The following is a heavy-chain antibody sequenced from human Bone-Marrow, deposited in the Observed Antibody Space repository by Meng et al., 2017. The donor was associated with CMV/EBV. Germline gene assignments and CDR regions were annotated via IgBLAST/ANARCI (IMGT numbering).Heavy chain of an antibody. Sequence: GESLKISCAASGFTFSSYAMHWVRQAPGKGLEWVAVISYDGSNKYYADSVKGRFTISRDNSKNTLYLQMNSLRAEDTAVYYCARDRYCSSTSCYRGFDYWGQGTLVTASS. J-gene: IGHJ4*02. D-gene: IGHD2-2*01. CDR2: ISYDGSNK. CDR3: ARDRYCSSTSCYRGFDY. V-gene: IGHV3-30*04. CDR1: GFTFSSYA.